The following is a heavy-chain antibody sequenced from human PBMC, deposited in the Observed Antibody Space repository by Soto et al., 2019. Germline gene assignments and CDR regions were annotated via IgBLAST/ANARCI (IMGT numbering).Heavy chain of an antibody. V-gene: IGHV1-69*13. Sequence: ASVKVSCKSSGGTFSSYAISWVRQAPGQGLEWMGGIIPIFGTANYAQKFQGRVTITADESTSTAYMELSSLRSEDTAVYYCASLMGSYYGMDVWGQGTTVTVSS. J-gene: IGHJ6*02. CDR3: ASLMGSYYGMDV. CDR1: GGTFSSYA. CDR2: IIPIFGTA. D-gene: IGHD3-10*01.